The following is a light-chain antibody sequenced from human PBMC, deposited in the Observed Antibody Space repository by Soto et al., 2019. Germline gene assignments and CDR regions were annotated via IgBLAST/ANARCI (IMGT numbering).Light chain of an antibody. Sequence: DIVMTQSPLSLPVTPGEPASISCRSSQSLLHSNGYNYLGWFLQKPGQPPQLLIYLGSNRASGVPDRFSGSGSGTDFTLTISRVEAEDVGVYYCMQALQTPLTFGGGTKVEIK. CDR1: QSLLHSNGYNY. CDR2: LGS. J-gene: IGKJ4*01. CDR3: MQALQTPLT. V-gene: IGKV2-28*01.